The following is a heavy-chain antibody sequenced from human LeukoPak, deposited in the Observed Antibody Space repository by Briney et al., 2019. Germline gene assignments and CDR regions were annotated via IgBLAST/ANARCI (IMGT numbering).Heavy chain of an antibody. V-gene: IGHV3-23*01. CDR2: ISGSAIST. J-gene: IGHJ4*02. CDR1: GFTFSTYG. Sequence: PGGSLRLSCAASGFTFSTYGMRWVRQAPGKELEWVSAISGSAISTYYADSVKGRFTISRDNSKNTLYLQMNSLRAEDTAVYFCAKDPSTYTVTTGYFDYWGQGTLVTVSS. CDR3: AKDPSTYTVTTGYFDY. D-gene: IGHD4-11*01.